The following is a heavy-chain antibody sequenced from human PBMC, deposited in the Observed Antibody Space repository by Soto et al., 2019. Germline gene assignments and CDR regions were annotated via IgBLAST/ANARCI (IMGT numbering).Heavy chain of an antibody. CDR1: GFTFSSYW. J-gene: IGHJ6*02. D-gene: IGHD5-18*01. CDR3: ARRRGHSYGYNDYYYCYYGMDV. V-gene: IGHV3-7*01. CDR2: IKQDGSEK. Sequence: LRLSCAASGFTFSSYWMSWVRQAPGKGLEWVANIKQDGSEKYYVDSVKGRFTISRDNAKNSLYLQMNSLRAEDTAVYYCARRRGHSYGYNDYYYCYYGMDVWGQGTTVTVSS.